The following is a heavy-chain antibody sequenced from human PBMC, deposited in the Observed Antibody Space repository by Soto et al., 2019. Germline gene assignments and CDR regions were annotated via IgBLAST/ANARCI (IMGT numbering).Heavy chain of an antibody. CDR3: ATMGTPATGLYFFDY. CDR1: GGSISSGNYY. CDR2: ISYSGST. J-gene: IGHJ4*02. V-gene: IGHV4-30-4*01. D-gene: IGHD2-15*01. Sequence: QVQLQESGPGLVKPSQTLSLTCTVSGGSISSGNYYWSWIRQPPGKGLEWIGFISYSGSTYYSTYLRSRVTIPVATSKSQFSLNLSFVTAADTSVYYCATMGTPATGLYFFDYWGQGSLVTVSS.